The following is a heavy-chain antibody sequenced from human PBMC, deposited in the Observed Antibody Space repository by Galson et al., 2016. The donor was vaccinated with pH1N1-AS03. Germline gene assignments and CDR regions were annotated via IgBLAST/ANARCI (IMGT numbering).Heavy chain of an antibody. V-gene: IGHV1-3*01. CDR2: LNSTSGNT. Sequence: SVKVSCKASGYSFINYAIHWVRQAPGRRLEWMGWLNSTSGNTEYSQKFQGRVTITRDTSASTASMELSSLRSEDTAVYYCAKVGIVISSGWYGRFDYWGQGTLVTVSS. CDR1: GYSFINYA. J-gene: IGHJ4*02. D-gene: IGHD6-19*01. CDR3: AKVGIVISSGWYGRFDY.